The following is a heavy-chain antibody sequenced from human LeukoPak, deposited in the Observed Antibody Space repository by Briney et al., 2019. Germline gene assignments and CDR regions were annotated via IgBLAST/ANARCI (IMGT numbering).Heavy chain of an antibody. J-gene: IGHJ4*02. Sequence: PSQTLSLTCTVSGGSISSGGYYWGWIRQPPGKGLEWIGEIYHTGSTNHSPSLRSRVTMSIDKSNNQFSLNLNSVTAADTAVYYCAKSGDYLWDYWGQGTLVTVSS. CDR1: GGSISSGGYY. V-gene: IGHV4-39*07. CDR2: IYHTGST. CDR3: AKSGDYLWDY. D-gene: IGHD3-16*01.